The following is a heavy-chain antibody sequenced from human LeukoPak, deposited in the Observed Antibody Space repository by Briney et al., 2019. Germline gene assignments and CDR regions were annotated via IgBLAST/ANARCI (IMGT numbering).Heavy chain of an antibody. V-gene: IGHV1-24*01. CDR2: FDPEDGET. D-gene: IGHD6-19*01. J-gene: IGHJ4*02. Sequence: ASVKVSCKVSGYTLTELSMHWVRQAPGKRLEWMGGFDPEDGETIYAQKFQGRVTMTEDTSTDTAYMELSSLRSEDTAVYYCATVYFRQWLVRFDYWGQGTLVTVSS. CDR1: GYTLTELS. CDR3: ATVYFRQWLVRFDY.